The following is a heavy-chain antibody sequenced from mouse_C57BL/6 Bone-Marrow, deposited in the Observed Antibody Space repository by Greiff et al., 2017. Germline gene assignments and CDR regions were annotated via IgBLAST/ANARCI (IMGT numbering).Heavy chain of an antibody. CDR2: IYPGDGAT. Sequence: QVQLQQSGPELVKPGASVKISCKASGYAFSSSWMNWVKQRPGKGLEWIGRIYPGDGATKYNGKFKGKATLTADKSSSTAYMQLSSLTSEYSAVYFCARFSGYYVRYFDVWGTGTTVTVSS. CDR1: GYAFSSSW. CDR3: ARFSGYYVRYFDV. J-gene: IGHJ1*03. D-gene: IGHD2-3*01. V-gene: IGHV1-82*01.